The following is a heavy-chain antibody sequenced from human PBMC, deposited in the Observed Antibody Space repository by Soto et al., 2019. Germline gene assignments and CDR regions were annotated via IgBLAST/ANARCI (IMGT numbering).Heavy chain of an antibody. CDR3: AKDLVVTPSAR. V-gene: IGHV3-30*18. CDR2: ISYDGSNK. D-gene: IGHD2-21*01. J-gene: IGHJ4*02. Sequence: QVQLVESGGGVVQPGRSLRLSCAASGFTFSSYGMHWVRQAPGKGLEWVAVISYDGSNKYYADSVKGRFTISRDNSKNTLYLQMNSLRAEDMAVYYCAKDLVVTPSARWGQGTLVTVSS. CDR1: GFTFSSYG.